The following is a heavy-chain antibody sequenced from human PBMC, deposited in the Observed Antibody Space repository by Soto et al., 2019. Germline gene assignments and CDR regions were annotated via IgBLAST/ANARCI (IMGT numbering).Heavy chain of an antibody. Sequence: EVQLLESGGGLVQPGGSLRLSCAASGFTFDNYAMSWVRQAPGKGLEWVSGIGGSGATTYYAHSVKGRFTISRDNSKNTLYLQMNSLRAGDTAVYYCAKDRLSSPCTWFDSWGQGTLVTVSS. CDR1: GFTFDNYA. J-gene: IGHJ5*01. CDR2: IGGSGATT. D-gene: IGHD5-12*01. CDR3: AKDRLSSPCTWFDS. V-gene: IGHV3-23*01.